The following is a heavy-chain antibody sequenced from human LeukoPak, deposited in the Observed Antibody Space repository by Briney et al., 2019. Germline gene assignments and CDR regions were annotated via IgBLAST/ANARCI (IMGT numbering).Heavy chain of an antibody. J-gene: IGHJ3*02. Sequence: SSETLSLTCAVYDGSFSGYYWSWIRQPPGKGLEWIGEINHSGSTNYNPSLKSRVTISLDTSKSQFSLKVRYVTAADTAVYYCARDTLYDSSGYRAFDIWGQGTMVTVSS. D-gene: IGHD3-22*01. CDR2: INHSGST. CDR1: DGSFSGYY. V-gene: IGHV4-34*01. CDR3: ARDTLYDSSGYRAFDI.